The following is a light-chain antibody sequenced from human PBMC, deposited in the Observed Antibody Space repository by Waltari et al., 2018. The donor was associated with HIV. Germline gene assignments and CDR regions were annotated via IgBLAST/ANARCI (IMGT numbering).Light chain of an antibody. CDR2: WAS. J-gene: IGKJ2*03. Sequence: IVMTQSPDSLAVSLGERATINCKSSQSVIFSSDNKNHLAWYQQKPGQPPKLLIYWASARESGVPDRFSGSGSGTDFTLTITSLQAEDVAVYYCQQYRGTPHSFGQGTKLEIK. V-gene: IGKV4-1*01. CDR3: QQYRGTPHS. CDR1: QSVIFSSDNKNH.